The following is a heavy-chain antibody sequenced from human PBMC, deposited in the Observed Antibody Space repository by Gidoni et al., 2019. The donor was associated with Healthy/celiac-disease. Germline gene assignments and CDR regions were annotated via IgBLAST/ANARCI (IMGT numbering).Heavy chain of an antibody. CDR1: GFTFSSYA. D-gene: IGHD3-10*01. J-gene: IGHJ4*02. CDR3: ALMFRGVMGLGQNFDY. CDR2: IRGSGGST. V-gene: IGHV3-23*01. Sequence: EVQLLESGGGLVQPGGSLRLSCAASGFTFSSYAMSWVRQAPGKGLEVVSAIRGSGGSTYYADSVKGRFTISRDNSKNTLYRQMNSLRAEDTAVYYCALMFRGVMGLGQNFDYWGQGTLVTVSS.